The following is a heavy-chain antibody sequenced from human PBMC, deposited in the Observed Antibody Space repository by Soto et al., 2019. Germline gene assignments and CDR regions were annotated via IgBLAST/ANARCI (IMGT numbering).Heavy chain of an antibody. CDR1: GFTVSSNY. CDR2: IYSDGST. V-gene: IGHV3-53*01. CDR3: ARETRWLRLGYYYYYGMDV. D-gene: IGHD5-12*01. Sequence: EVQLVESGGGLIQPGGSLRLSCAASGFTVSSNYMSWVRQAPGKGLEWVSIIYSDGSTYSADSVKGRFTISRDNSKNTLYFQMNSLRAEDTAVYYCARETRWLRLGYYYYYGMDVWGHGTTVTVSS. J-gene: IGHJ6*02.